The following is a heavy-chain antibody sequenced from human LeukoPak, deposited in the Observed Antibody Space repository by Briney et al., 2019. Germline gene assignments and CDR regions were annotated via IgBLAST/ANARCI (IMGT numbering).Heavy chain of an antibody. CDR2: TYYSGRN. Sequence: PSENLSLTCTVSGGTISSYYWSWIRQPPGKGLEWIGYTYYSGRNYANPSLKSRVIISVDTSKNQFSLKLSSVTAADTAVYYCARGGYYYDSNGYPGWSEDWYFDLWGRGTLVTVS. J-gene: IGHJ2*01. D-gene: IGHD3-22*01. V-gene: IGHV4-59*01. CDR1: GGTISSYY. CDR3: ARGGYYYDSNGYPGWSEDWYFDL.